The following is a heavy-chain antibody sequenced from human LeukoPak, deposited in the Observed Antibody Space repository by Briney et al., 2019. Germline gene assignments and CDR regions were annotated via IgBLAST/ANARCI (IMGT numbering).Heavy chain of an antibody. V-gene: IGHV4-59*08. Sequence: PSETLSLTCTVSGASMKNFYWGWIRQPPGKGLECLGYIYYSGTTTYSPSLTSRVTISVDMSKNQFSLKLTSVTPADTAVYYCARRRIWFGQLVSDAFDVWGQGAMVTVSS. D-gene: IGHD3-10*01. CDR1: GASMKNFY. J-gene: IGHJ3*01. CDR3: ARRRIWFGQLVSDAFDV. CDR2: IYYSGTT.